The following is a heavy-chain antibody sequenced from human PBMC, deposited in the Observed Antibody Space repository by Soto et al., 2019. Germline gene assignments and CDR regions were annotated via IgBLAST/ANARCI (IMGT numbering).Heavy chain of an antibody. J-gene: IGHJ4*02. CDR1: GFTFADFA. Sequence: EVQLVESGGGLVQPGRSLRLSCAASGFTFADFAMHWVRQAPGKGLEWVSGISWNSGSIDYADSVKGRFTISRDNAKNSLYLQMHSLRAEDTACYYCAKDHMWGGDSTSYYFDFWGQGTLVTVSS. CDR3: AKDHMWGGDSTSYYFDF. V-gene: IGHV3-9*01. D-gene: IGHD6-6*01. CDR2: ISWNSGSI.